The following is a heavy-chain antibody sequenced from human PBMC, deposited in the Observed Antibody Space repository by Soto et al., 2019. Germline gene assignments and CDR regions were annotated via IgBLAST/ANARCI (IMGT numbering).Heavy chain of an antibody. V-gene: IGHV4-39*01. D-gene: IGHD4-17*01. Sequence: PSETLSLTCTVSGGSISSGGYYWSWIRQPPGKGLEWIGCIYYSGSTYYNPSLKSRVTISVDTSKNQFSLKLSSVTAADTAVYYCARFGVTVTTRNWFDPWGQGTLVTVSS. J-gene: IGHJ5*02. CDR3: ARFGVTVTTRNWFDP. CDR1: GGSISSGGYY. CDR2: IYYSGST.